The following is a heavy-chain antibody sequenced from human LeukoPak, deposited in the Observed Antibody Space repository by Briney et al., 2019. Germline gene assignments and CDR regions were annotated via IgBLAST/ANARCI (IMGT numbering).Heavy chain of an antibody. CDR1: GFTFGTYX. Sequence: GGSLRLSCAASGFTFGTYXXXXXXQAPGKGLEXXXXXWSDGDNRYYADSVKGRFTXSRDNSKNTLYLEMNSLRAEDTAVYYCVRDRCSGGSCRLFDYWGQGALVTVSS. CDR3: VRDRCSGGSCRLFDY. CDR2: XWSDGDNR. V-gene: IGHV3-33*01. D-gene: IGHD2-15*01. J-gene: IGHJ4*02.